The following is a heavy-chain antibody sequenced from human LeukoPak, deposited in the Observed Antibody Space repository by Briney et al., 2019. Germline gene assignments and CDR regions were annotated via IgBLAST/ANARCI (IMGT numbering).Heavy chain of an antibody. CDR1: GGSISSYY. CDR2: IYTSGST. D-gene: IGHD5-24*01. Sequence: SETLSLTCTVSGGSISSYYWSWIRQPAGKGLEWIGRIYTSGSTNYNPSLKSRVTISVDTSKNQFSLKLSSVTAADTAVYYCARGRLQNNWFDPWGQGTLVTVSS. J-gene: IGHJ5*02. V-gene: IGHV4-4*07. CDR3: ARGRLQNNWFDP.